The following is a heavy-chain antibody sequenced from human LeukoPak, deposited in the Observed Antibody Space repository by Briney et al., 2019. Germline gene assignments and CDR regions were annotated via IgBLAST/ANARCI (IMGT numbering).Heavy chain of an antibody. CDR2: ISGDGGST. CDR1: GFTFDDYA. D-gene: IGHD3-22*01. CDR3: AKGSYYYDSSGYQQPLFDY. Sequence: GGSLRLSCAASGFTFDDYAMHWVRHAPGKGLEWVSLISGDGGSTYYADSVKGRFTISRDNSKNSLYLQMNSLRTEDTALYYCAKGSYYYDSSGYQQPLFDYWGQGTLVTVSS. V-gene: IGHV3-43*02. J-gene: IGHJ4*02.